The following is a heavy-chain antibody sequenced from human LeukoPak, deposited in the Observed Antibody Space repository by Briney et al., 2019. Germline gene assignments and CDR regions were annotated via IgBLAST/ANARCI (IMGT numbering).Heavy chain of an antibody. J-gene: IGHJ6*02. D-gene: IGHD2-15*01. Sequence: PGGSLRLSCAASGFTFSSYSMNWVRQAPGKGLEWVSSISSSSSYIYYADSVKGRFTISRHNAKNSLYLQMNSLRAEDTAVYYCARVGGGYCSGGSCSYYYYYGMDVWGQGTTVTVSS. CDR1: GFTFSSYS. CDR3: ARVGGGYCSGGSCSYYYYYGMDV. CDR2: ISSSSSYI. V-gene: IGHV3-21*01.